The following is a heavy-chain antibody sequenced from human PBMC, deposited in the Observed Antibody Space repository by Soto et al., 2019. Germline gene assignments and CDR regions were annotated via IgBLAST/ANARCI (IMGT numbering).Heavy chain of an antibody. CDR2: INHSGST. Sequence: PSETLSLTCAVYGGSFCGYYWSWIRQPPGKGLEWIGEINHSGSTNYNPSLKSRVTISVDTSKNQFSLKLSSVTAADTAVYYCAREDYDFWSGYYNLRRWRKSSTFFDYWGQGTLVTVSS. CDR1: GGSFCGYY. CDR3: AREDYDFWSGYYNLRRWRKSSTFFDY. V-gene: IGHV4-34*01. D-gene: IGHD3-3*01. J-gene: IGHJ4*02.